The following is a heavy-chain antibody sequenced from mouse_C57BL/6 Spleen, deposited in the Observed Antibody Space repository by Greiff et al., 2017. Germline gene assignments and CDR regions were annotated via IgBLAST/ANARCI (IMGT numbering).Heavy chain of an antibody. CDR1: GFSFNTYA. Sequence: EVHLVESGGGLVQPKGSLKLSCAASGFSFNTYAMNWVRQAPGKGLEWVARIRSKSNNYATYYADSVKDRFTISSDDSESMLYLQMNNLKTEDTAMDYCVRQPTTAPYFDYWGQGTTLTVSS. V-gene: IGHV10-1*01. CDR2: IRSKSNNYAT. CDR3: VRQPTTAPYFDY. D-gene: IGHD2-10*01. J-gene: IGHJ2*01.